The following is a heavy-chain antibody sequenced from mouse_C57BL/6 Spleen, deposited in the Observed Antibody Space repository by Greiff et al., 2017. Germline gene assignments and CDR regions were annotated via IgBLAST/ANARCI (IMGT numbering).Heavy chain of an antibody. CDR2: INPYNGDT. CDR3: ARSPGWGGFAY. Sequence: EVQLQQSGPELVKPGDSVKISCKASGYSFTGYFMNWVMQSHGKSLEWIGRINPYNGDTFYNQKFKGKATLTVDKSSSTAHMELRSLTSEDSAVYYCARSPGWGGFAYWGQGTLVTVSA. CDR1: GYSFTGYF. V-gene: IGHV1-20*01. J-gene: IGHJ3*01.